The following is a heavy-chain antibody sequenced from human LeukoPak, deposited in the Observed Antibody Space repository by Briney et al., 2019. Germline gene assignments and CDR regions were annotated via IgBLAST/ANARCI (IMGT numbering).Heavy chain of an antibody. CDR2: ISGSGGST. V-gene: IGHV3-23*01. CDR1: GFTFSSYA. Sequence: PGGSLRLSCAASGFTFSSYAMSWVRQAPGKGLEWVSAISGSGGSTYYADSVKGRFTISRDNSKNTLYLQMNSLRAEDTAVYYCAKSLDSGYSYGSTLGYYGMDVWDQGTTVTVSS. CDR3: AKSLDSGYSYGSTLGYYGMDV. J-gene: IGHJ6*02. D-gene: IGHD5-18*01.